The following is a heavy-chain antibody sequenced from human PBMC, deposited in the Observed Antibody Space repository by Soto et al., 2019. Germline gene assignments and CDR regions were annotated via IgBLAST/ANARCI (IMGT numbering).Heavy chain of an antibody. CDR3: AGGPRGCSSTSCINTGDY. CDR1: GGSFSGYY. CDR2: INHSGST. D-gene: IGHD2-2*01. Sequence: QVQLQQWGAGLLKPSETLSLTCAVYGGSFSGYYWSWIRQPPGKGLEWIGEINHSGSTNYNPSLKSRVTISVDTSKNQFSLKLSSVTAADTAVYYCAGGPRGCSSTSCINTGDYWGQGTLVTVSS. V-gene: IGHV4-34*01. J-gene: IGHJ4*02.